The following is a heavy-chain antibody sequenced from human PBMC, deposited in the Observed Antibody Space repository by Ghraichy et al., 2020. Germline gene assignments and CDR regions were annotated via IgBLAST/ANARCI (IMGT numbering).Heavy chain of an antibody. CDR2: ISGYNGHT. Sequence: ASVKVSCKTFGFTFTDYGIIWVRQAPGQLLEWMGWISGYNGHTNYVQRLQGRVTMTTDTSTSTAYMELRSLRSDDTAVYYCARRLRGSSYYPYWGQGTLVTVAT. J-gene: IGHJ4*02. D-gene: IGHD6-13*01. V-gene: IGHV1-18*01. CDR3: ARRLRGSSYYPY. CDR1: GFTFTDYG.